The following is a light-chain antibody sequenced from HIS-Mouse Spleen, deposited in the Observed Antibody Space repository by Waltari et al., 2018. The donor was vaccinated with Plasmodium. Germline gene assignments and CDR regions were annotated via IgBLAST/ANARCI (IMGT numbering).Light chain of an antibody. CDR3: CSYAGSSTFV. J-gene: IGLJ3*02. CDR2: EGS. V-gene: IGLV2-23*03. Sequence: QSALTQPASVSGSPGQSITISCTGTSSDVGSYNLFPWYQQHPGKAPKLMLYEGSKRPSGVSNRFSGSKSGNTASLTISGLQAEVEADYYCCSYAGSSTFVFGGGTKLTVL. CDR1: SSDVGSYNL.